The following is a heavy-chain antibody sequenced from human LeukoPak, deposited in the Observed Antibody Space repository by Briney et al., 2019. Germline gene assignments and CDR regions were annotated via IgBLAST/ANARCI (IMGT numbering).Heavy chain of an antibody. D-gene: IGHD3-22*01. J-gene: IGHJ4*02. CDR1: GISFGSYW. Sequence: GGSLRLSCAASGISFGSYWVTWVRQAPGKGLEWAANIGQDGTETVYVGSVKGRFTISRDNARKLLFLQMNSLRADDTAVYYCAIPSSYDGSRYYHAYWGQGTLVSVSS. CDR2: IGQDGTET. CDR3: AIPSSYDGSRYYHAY. V-gene: IGHV3-7*01.